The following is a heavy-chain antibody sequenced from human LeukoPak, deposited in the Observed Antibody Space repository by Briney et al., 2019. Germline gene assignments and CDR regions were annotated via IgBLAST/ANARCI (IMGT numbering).Heavy chain of an antibody. CDR2: IYNSGST. Sequence: SETLSLTCTVSGGSISSYHWSWIRQPPGKGLEWIGSIYNSGSTNYNPSLKSRVIISLDTSKNRLSLKLSSVTAADTAVYYCAGGAQWLAHDFWGQGTLVTVS. CDR1: GGSISSYH. D-gene: IGHD6-19*01. CDR3: AGGAQWLAHDF. J-gene: IGHJ1*01. V-gene: IGHV4-59*01.